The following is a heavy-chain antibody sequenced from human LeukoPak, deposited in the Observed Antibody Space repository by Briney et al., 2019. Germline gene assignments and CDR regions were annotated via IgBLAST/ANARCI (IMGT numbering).Heavy chain of an antibody. CDR2: ISYDGNKR. CDR3: ARESGLNYFDP. J-gene: IGHJ5*02. Sequence: GGSLRLSCAASGFTFSDYYMSWIRQAPGKGLEWVAVISYDGNKRYYAGSVKGRLSISRDNSKNTLYLQMNRLRVEDTAMYYCARESGLNYFDPWGQGILVTVSS. D-gene: IGHD1-7*01. V-gene: IGHV3-30*03. CDR1: GFTFSDYY.